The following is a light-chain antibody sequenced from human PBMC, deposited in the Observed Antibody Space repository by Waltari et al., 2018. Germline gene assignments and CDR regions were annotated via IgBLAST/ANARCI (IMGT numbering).Light chain of an antibody. CDR2: STN. Sequence: QTVVTQEPSLTVSPGGTVTLTCASSTGAVTSGYYPNWFQQNPGQAPTALIYSTNNKPSWTPARFLGSPHRDSAALTRSGWQAEDEADDYCFIWYGGVQNWVFGGGTKLTVL. J-gene: IGLJ3*02. V-gene: IGLV7-43*01. CDR1: TGAVTSGYY. CDR3: FIWYGGVQNWV.